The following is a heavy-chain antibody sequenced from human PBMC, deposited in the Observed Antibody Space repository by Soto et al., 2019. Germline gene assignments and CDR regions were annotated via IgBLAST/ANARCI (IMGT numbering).Heavy chain of an antibody. D-gene: IGHD5-12*01. CDR3: ARNRDGYNPYCLDY. V-gene: IGHV4-59*01. Sequence: SETLSLTCTVSGGSISSYHWTWIRQPPGKGLEWIGYIYYSGSPNYNPSLKSRVTISVDTSKNQFSLKLSSVTAADTAVYYCARNRDGYNPYCLDYWGQGTLGTVSS. CDR2: IYYSGSP. CDR1: GGSISSYH. J-gene: IGHJ4*02.